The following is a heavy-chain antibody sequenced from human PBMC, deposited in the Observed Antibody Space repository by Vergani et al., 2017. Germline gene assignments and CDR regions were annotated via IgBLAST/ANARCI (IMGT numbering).Heavy chain of an antibody. Sequence: QVQLQESGPGLVKPSETLSLTCTVSGGSISSYYWSWIRQPPGKGLEWIGYIYYSGSTNYNPSLKSRVTISVDTSKNQFSLKLSSVTAADTAVYYCARDLFAGPNDYGSGSIPLYGMDVWGQGTTVTVSS. CDR2: IYYSGST. CDR3: ARDLFAGPNDYGSGSIPLYGMDV. D-gene: IGHD3-10*01. V-gene: IGHV4-59*01. J-gene: IGHJ6*02. CDR1: GGSISSYY.